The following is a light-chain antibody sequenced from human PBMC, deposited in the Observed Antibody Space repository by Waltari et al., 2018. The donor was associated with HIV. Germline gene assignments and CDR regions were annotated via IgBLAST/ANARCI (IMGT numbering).Light chain of an antibody. CDR1: QSLLRNGYNS. Sequence: DIVMTQSPLSLPVTPGEPASISCRSSQSLLRNGYNSLDWYLQKPGQSPQLLIFLASNRASGVPDRCSGSGSGTDFTLHISRVEAEDVGVYYCMQSLQSITFGQGTRLDIK. CDR3: MQSLQSIT. J-gene: IGKJ5*01. CDR2: LAS. V-gene: IGKV2-28*01.